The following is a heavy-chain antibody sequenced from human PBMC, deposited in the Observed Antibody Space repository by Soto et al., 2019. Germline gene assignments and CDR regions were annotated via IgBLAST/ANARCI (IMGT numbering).Heavy chain of an antibody. CDR2: ISAYNGNT. CDR3: ARDRTFSSSRPLDY. J-gene: IGHJ4*02. V-gene: IGHV1-18*01. D-gene: IGHD6-6*01. CDR1: GYTFTSYG. Sequence: ASVKVSRKASGYTFTSYGISWVRQAPGQGLEWMGWISAYNGNTNYAQKLQGRVTMTTDTSTSTAYMELRSLRSDDTAVYYCARDRTFSSSRPLDYWGQGTLVTVSS.